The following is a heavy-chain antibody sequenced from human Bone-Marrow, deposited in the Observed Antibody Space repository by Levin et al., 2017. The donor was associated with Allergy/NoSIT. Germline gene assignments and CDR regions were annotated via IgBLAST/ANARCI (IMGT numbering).Heavy chain of an antibody. CDR3: AQDFRFSLNY. CDR2: VAASGETT. D-gene: IGHD3-16*02. Sequence: LSLTCVASGFTFTSHAMTWVRQAPGKGLEWLSFVAASGETTSYADSVKGRFTISRDNSRNTLYLQLNSLRAEDTAIYYCAQDFRFSLNYWGQGTLVTVSS. J-gene: IGHJ4*02. CDR1: GFTFTSHA. V-gene: IGHV3-23*01.